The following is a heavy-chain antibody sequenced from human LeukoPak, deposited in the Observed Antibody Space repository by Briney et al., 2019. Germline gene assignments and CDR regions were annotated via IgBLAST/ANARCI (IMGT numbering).Heavy chain of an antibody. CDR3: ARGYTYYYDSSGYYYFDY. J-gene: IGHJ4*02. Sequence: GRSLRLSCAASGFTFSSYAMSWVRQALGKGLEWVSAISGSGGSTYYADSVKGRFTISRDNSKNTLYLQMNSLRAEDTAVYYCARGYTYYYDSSGYYYFDYWGQGTLVTVSS. V-gene: IGHV3-23*01. CDR2: ISGSGGST. D-gene: IGHD3-22*01. CDR1: GFTFSSYA.